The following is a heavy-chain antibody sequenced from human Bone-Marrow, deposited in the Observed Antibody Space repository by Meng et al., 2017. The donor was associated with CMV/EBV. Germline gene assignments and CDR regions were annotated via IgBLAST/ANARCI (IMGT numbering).Heavy chain of an antibody. CDR1: GYTFTSYD. Sequence: ASVKVSCKASGYTFTSYDINWVRQATGQGLEWMGWMNPNSGNTGYAQKFQGRVSMTTDTSTSTAYMDLRSLRSDDTAVYYCARYHYFDNSGILKVHLDFWGQGTLVTVSS. V-gene: IGHV1-8*01. CDR3: ARYHYFDNSGILKVHLDF. CDR2: MNPNSGNT. J-gene: IGHJ4*02. D-gene: IGHD3-22*01.